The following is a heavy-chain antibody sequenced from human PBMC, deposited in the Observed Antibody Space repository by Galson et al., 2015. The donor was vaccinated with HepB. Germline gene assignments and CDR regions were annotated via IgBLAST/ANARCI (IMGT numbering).Heavy chain of an antibody. CDR2: ISAYNGNT. D-gene: IGHD6-13*01. CDR3: ARVRAAAGTGPDDY. V-gene: IGHV1-18*01. CDR1: GYTFTSYG. J-gene: IGHJ4*02. Sequence: SVKVSCTASGYTFTSYGISWVRQAPGQGLEWMGWISAYNGNTNYAQKLQGRVTMTTDTSTNTAYMELRSLRSDDTAVYYCARVRAAAGTGPDDYWGQGTLVTVSS.